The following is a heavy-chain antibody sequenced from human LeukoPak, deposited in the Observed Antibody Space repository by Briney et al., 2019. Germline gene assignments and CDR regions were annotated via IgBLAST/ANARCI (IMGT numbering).Heavy chain of an antibody. D-gene: IGHD5-12*01. J-gene: IGHJ4*02. Sequence: PSETLSLTCTVSGVSISSGGYDWGWVRQHRGKGREWIGYIYYSGSTYYNPDLKSRFTISVDTSKNQFSLKLTSVTAADTAVYYCARDFGYSGYDGRPRYYFDYWGQGTLVTVSS. CDR2: IYYSGST. V-gene: IGHV4-31*03. CDR1: GVSISSGGYD. CDR3: ARDFGYSGYDGRPRYYFDY.